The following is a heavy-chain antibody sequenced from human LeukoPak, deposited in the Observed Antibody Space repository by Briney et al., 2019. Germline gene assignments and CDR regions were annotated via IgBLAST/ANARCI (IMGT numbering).Heavy chain of an antibody. CDR3: ARDPNGDYIGAFDF. Sequence: GGSLRLSCEASGFTFSSYAMIWVRQAPGKGLEWVSAIVGSGGGTQYADSVKGRFTISRDNSKNTLYLQMNSLRAEDTAVYYCARDPNGDYIGAFDFRGQGTMVTVSS. J-gene: IGHJ3*01. V-gene: IGHV3-23*01. CDR2: IVGSGGGT. CDR1: GFTFSSYA. D-gene: IGHD4-17*01.